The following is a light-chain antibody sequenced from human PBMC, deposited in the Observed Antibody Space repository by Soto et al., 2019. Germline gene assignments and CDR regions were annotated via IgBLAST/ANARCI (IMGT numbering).Light chain of an antibody. V-gene: IGKV3-15*01. CDR3: QQYNDWTWT. Sequence: EIVMTQSPATLSVSPGERATLSCRASQSVSSNLAWYQQKPGQAPRLLIHGASTRATGIPARFSGSGSGTEFTLTISSLQSEDFALYYCQQYNDWTWTFGQGTKVEIK. CDR2: GAS. CDR1: QSVSSN. J-gene: IGKJ1*01.